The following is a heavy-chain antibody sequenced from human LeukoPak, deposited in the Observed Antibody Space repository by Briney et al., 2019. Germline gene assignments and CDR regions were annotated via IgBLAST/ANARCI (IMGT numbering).Heavy chain of an antibody. CDR3: ARVSAKVVIDY. J-gene: IGHJ4*02. Sequence: SQTLSLTCTVSGGSISSGSYYWSWIRQPAGKGLEWIGRIYTSGSTNYNPSLKSRVTISVDTSKNQFSLKLSSVTAADTAVYYCARVSAKVVIDYWGQGTLVTASS. V-gene: IGHV4-61*02. D-gene: IGHD3-22*01. CDR2: IYTSGST. CDR1: GGSISSGSYY.